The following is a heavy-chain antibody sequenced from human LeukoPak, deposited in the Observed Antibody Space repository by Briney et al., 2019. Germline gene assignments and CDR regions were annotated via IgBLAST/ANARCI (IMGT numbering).Heavy chain of an antibody. V-gene: IGHV1-69*05. D-gene: IGHD4-11*01. Sequence: SVKVSCKASGGTFSRYAISWVRQAPGQGLEWMGGIIPIFGTANYAQKFQGRVTITTDESTSTAYMELSSLRSEDTAVYYCARGTDYSNRHRRRFAFDIWGQGTMVTVSS. CDR2: IIPIFGTA. J-gene: IGHJ3*02. CDR1: GGTFSRYA. CDR3: ARGTDYSNRHRRRFAFDI.